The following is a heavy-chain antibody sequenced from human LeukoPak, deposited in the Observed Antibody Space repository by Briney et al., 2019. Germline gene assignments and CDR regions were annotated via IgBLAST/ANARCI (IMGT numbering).Heavy chain of an antibody. J-gene: IGHJ3*02. CDR3: ARVPPRYCSSTSCYPGAFDI. CDR1: GFTFSSYS. CDR2: ISSSSSYI. D-gene: IGHD2-2*01. V-gene: IGHV3-21*01. Sequence: GGSLRLSCAASGFTFSSYSMNWVRQAPGKGLEWVSSISSSSSYIYYADSVKGRFTISRDNAKNSLYLQMNSLRAEDTAVYYCARVPPRYCSSTSCYPGAFDIWGQGTMVTVSS.